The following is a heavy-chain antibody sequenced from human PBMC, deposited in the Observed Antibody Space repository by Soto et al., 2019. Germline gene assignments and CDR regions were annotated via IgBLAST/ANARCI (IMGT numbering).Heavy chain of an antibody. Sequence: ASETLSLTCTVSGGPISSGGYYWSWIRQHPGKGLEWIGYIYYSGSTYYNPSLKSRVTISVDTSKNQFSLKLSSVTAADTAVYYCARELVSELHSSQHYYGMDVWGQGTTVTVSS. V-gene: IGHV4-31*03. CDR3: ARELVSELHSSQHYYGMDV. D-gene: IGHD1-7*01. CDR2: IYYSGST. J-gene: IGHJ6*02. CDR1: GGPISSGGYY.